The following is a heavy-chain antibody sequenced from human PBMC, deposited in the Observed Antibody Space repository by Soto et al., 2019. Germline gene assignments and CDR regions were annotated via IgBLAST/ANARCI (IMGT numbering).Heavy chain of an antibody. J-gene: IGHJ4*02. CDR1: GFTFNAYA. V-gene: IGHV3-23*01. CDR3: ARVASDYINSVDH. Sequence: EVQLLESGGGLVQPGGSLRPSCTASGFTFNAYAMTWVRQAPGKGLEWVSAIGGSGGNRYYAASVKGRFTISRDNSKDTVDLQMNRLRVEDTAVYYCARVASDYINSVDHWGQGILVTVSS. CDR2: IGGSGGNR. D-gene: IGHD4-4*01.